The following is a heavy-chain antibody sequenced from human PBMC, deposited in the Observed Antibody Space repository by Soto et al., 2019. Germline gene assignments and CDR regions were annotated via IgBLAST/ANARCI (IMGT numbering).Heavy chain of an antibody. J-gene: IGHJ6*02. V-gene: IGHV4-39*01. CDR3: ASDGRWQWLVLGLRSSYGMDV. Sequence: SETLSLTCTVSGGSISSSSYYWGWIRQPPGKGLEWIGSIYYSGSTYYNPSLKSRVTISVDTSKNQFSLKLSSVTAADTAVYYCASDGRWQWLVLGLRSSYGMDVWGQGTTVTVSS. CDR1: GGSISSSSYY. D-gene: IGHD6-19*01. CDR2: IYYSGST.